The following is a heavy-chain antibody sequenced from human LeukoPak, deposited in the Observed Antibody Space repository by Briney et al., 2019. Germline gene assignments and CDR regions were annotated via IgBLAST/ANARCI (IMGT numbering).Heavy chain of an antibody. Sequence: SETLSLTCTVSGGSFRGYYWSWIRQPAGKGLEWIGRIYTSGSTNYNPSLKSRVTISVDTSKNQFSLKLSSVTAADTAVYYCASGLRYFDLYYWGQRTLVTVSS. CDR1: GGSFRGYY. CDR2: IYTSGST. V-gene: IGHV4-4*07. CDR3: ASGLRYFDLYY. J-gene: IGHJ4*02. D-gene: IGHD3-9*01.